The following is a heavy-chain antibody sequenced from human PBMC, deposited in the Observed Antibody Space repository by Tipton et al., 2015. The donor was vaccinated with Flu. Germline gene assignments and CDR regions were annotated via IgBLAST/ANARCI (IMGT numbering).Heavy chain of an antibody. V-gene: IGHV3-74*01. CDR2: INSDGSST. CDR3: ARGNYYGMDV. CDR1: GHTF. J-gene: IGHJ6*02. Sequence: GSLRLSCAASGHTFMHWVRQAPGKGLVWVSRINSDGSSTRYADSVKGRFTISRDNAKNTLFLQMNSLRAEDTAVYYCARGNYYGMDVWGQGTTVTVSS.